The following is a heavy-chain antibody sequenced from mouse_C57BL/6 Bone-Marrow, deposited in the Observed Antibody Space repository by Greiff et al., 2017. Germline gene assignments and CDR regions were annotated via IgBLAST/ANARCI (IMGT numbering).Heavy chain of an antibody. CDR1: GYTFSDYY. J-gene: IGHJ4*01. V-gene: IGHV1-19*01. CDR3: ARFDGYPHYYAMDY. CDR2: INPSNGGT. D-gene: IGHD2-3*01. Sequence: EVQLKQSGPVLVKPGASVKMSCKASGYTFSDYYMNWVKQSLGKSLEWIGVINPSNGGTSYNQKFKGKATLTVDKSSSTAYMELNSLTSEDSAVYYCARFDGYPHYYAMDYWGQGTSVTVSS.